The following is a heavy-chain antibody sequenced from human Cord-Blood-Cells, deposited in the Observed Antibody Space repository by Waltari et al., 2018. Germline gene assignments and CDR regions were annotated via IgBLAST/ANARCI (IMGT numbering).Heavy chain of an antibody. CDR2: VIPNLGIA. J-gene: IGHJ2*01. CDR1: GGTFSSYT. D-gene: IGHD2-21*01. CDR3: ARDGGLGGDWYFDL. Sequence: QVQLVQSGAEVKKPGSSVKVSCKASGGTFSSYTISCVRQAPGQGLEWMGKVIPNLGIANDAQKFQGRVTITADKSTSTAYMELSSLRSEDTAVYYCARDGGLGGDWYFDLWGRGTLVTVSS. V-gene: IGHV1-69*08.